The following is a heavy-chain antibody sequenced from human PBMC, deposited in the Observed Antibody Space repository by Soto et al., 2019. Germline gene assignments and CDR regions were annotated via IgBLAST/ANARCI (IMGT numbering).Heavy chain of an antibody. J-gene: IGHJ5*02. Sequence: TLSLTCTVSGGSISSSSYYWGWIRQPPGKGLEWIGSIYYSGSTYYNPSLKSRVTISVDTSKNQFSLKLSSVTAADTAVYYCARHYYDSSGYGWFDPWGQGTLVTVSS. CDR1: GGSISSSSYY. CDR2: IYYSGST. D-gene: IGHD3-22*01. CDR3: ARHYYDSSGYGWFDP. V-gene: IGHV4-39*01.